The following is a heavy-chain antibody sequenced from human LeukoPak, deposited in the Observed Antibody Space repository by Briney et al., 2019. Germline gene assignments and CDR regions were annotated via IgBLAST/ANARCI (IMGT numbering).Heavy chain of an antibody. Sequence: ASVKVSCKASGYTFTGYYMHWVRQAPGQGLEWMGWINPNSGGTNYAQKFQGRVTMTRDTSISTAYMELSRLRSDDTAVYYCARDRDIAVAGVAFDIWGQGTMVTVPS. D-gene: IGHD6-19*01. CDR1: GYTFTGYY. J-gene: IGHJ3*02. V-gene: IGHV1-2*02. CDR3: ARDRDIAVAGVAFDI. CDR2: INPNSGGT.